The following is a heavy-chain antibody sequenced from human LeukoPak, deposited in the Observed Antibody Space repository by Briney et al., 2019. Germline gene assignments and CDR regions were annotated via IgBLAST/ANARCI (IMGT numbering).Heavy chain of an antibody. Sequence: GESLKISCKGSGYIFTTYWIGWVRQMPGKGLEWMGIIYPGDSDTRYSPSFQGQVTISADKSISTAYLQWSSLKASDTAMYYCARTTDYGDYVSRGDAFDIWGQGTMVTVSS. D-gene: IGHD4-17*01. V-gene: IGHV5-51*01. J-gene: IGHJ3*02. CDR2: IYPGDSDT. CDR3: ARTTDYGDYVSRGDAFDI. CDR1: GYIFTTYW.